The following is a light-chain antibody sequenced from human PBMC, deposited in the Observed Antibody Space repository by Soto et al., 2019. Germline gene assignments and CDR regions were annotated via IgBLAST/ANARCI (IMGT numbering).Light chain of an antibody. CDR2: DAS. Sequence: DIQMTQSPSTLSASVGDRVTITCRASQSISTWLAWYQQKPGKAPKFLISDASTLQSGVPSRFSVSGYGTEFTLTISSRQPDDFATYYCQQYQTYPMYTFGQGTKLEV. J-gene: IGKJ2*01. CDR1: QSISTW. CDR3: QQYQTYPMYT. V-gene: IGKV1-5*01.